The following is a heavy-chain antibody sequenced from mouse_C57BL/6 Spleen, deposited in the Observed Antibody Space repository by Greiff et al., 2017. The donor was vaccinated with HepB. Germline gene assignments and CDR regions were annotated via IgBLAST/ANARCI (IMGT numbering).Heavy chain of an antibody. CDR3: ARDYGSSYNLDY. J-gene: IGHJ2*01. Sequence: VQLQESGAELARPGASVKLSCKASGYTFTSYGISWVKQRTGQGLEWIGEIYPRSGNTYYNEKLKGKATLNEDKSSRTADMELRSLTSEDSAVYFCARDYGSSYNLDYWGQGTTLTVSS. CDR1: GYTFTSYG. D-gene: IGHD1-1*01. CDR2: IYPRSGNT. V-gene: IGHV1-81*01.